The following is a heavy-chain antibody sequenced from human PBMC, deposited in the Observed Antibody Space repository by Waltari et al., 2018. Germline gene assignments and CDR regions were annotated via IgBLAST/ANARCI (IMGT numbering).Heavy chain of an antibody. CDR2: VDPEDGET. Sequence: EVQLVQSGAEVKKPGATVKISCKASGYTFTDYYMHWVQQAPGKGLEWMGRVDPEDGETIYAEKFQGRVTITADTSTDTAYMELSSLRAEDMALYYCAKDATFGVVMGYYFDYWGQGTLVTVSS. J-gene: IGHJ4*02. CDR1: GYTFTDYY. D-gene: IGHD3-3*01. V-gene: IGHV1-69-2*01. CDR3: AKDATFGVVMGYYFDY.